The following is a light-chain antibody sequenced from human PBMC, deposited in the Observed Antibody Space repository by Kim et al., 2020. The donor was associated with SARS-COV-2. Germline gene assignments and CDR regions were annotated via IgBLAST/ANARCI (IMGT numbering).Light chain of an antibody. CDR3: QQRGDWPYT. V-gene: IGKV3-11*01. CDR2: DAS. CDR1: QSISNY. J-gene: IGKJ2*01. Sequence: SLSPGERATLARRASQSISNYLAWYQQKPGQAPRLLIYDASKRATGISARFSGSGSGTGFTLTIASLAPEDFAIYYCQQRGDWPYTFGQGTKLEI.